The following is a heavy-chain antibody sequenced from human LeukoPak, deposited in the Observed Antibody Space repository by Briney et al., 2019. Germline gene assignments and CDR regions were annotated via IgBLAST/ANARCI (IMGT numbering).Heavy chain of an antibody. CDR3: ARGSIVGATFDYFDY. CDR2: INPNSGGT. J-gene: IGHJ4*02. CDR1: GYIFTDYY. Sequence: ASVKVSCEASGYIFTDYYIHWLRQAPGQGLEWMGWINPNSGGTNYAQKFQGRVTMTRDTSISTAYMDLRRLRSDDTAVYYSARGSIVGATFDYFDYWGQGTLVTVSS. D-gene: IGHD1-26*01. V-gene: IGHV1-2*02.